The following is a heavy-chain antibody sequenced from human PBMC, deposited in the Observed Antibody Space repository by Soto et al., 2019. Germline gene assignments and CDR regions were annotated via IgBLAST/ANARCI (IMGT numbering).Heavy chain of an antibody. CDR1: GDSVSSNSAA. CDR2: TYYRSKWYN. J-gene: IGHJ3*02. Sequence: SQTVSLTCAISGDSVSSNSAAWNWIRQSPSRGLEWLGRTYYRSKWYNDYAVSVKSRITINPDTSKNQFSLQLNSVTPEDTAVYYCARATPGVYVWGSYRSDAFDIWGQGTMVTVSS. D-gene: IGHD3-16*02. CDR3: ARATPGVYVWGSYRSDAFDI. V-gene: IGHV6-1*01.